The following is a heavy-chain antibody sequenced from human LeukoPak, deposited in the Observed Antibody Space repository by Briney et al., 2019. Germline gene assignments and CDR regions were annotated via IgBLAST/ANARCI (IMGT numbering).Heavy chain of an antibody. V-gene: IGHV4-34*01. J-gene: IGHJ4*02. CDR3: ARGGGYSGLGY. CDR1: GGSFSGYC. Sequence: PSETLSLTCAVYGGSFSGYCWSWIRQPPGKGLEWIGEINHSGSTNYNPSLKSRVTISVDTSKNQFSLKLSSVTAADTAVYYCARGGGYSGLGYWGQGTLVTVSS. D-gene: IGHD5-12*01. CDR2: INHSGST.